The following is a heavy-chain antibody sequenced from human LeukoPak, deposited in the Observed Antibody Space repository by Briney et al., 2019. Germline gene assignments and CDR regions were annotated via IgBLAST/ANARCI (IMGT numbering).Heavy chain of an antibody. Sequence: GGSLRLSCAASGFTFSSYGMNWVRQAPGKGLEWVSSISSSSYIYYADSVKGRFTISRDNAKNSLFLQMHSLRAEDTAFYYCARPRGGYSYAYDAFDIWGQGTMVTVSS. CDR2: ISSSSYI. D-gene: IGHD5-18*01. V-gene: IGHV3-21*01. CDR1: GFTFSSYG. J-gene: IGHJ3*02. CDR3: ARPRGGYSYAYDAFDI.